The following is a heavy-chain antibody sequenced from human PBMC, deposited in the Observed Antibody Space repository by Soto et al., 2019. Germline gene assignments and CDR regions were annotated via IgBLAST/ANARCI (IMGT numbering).Heavy chain of an antibody. J-gene: IGHJ4*02. CDR1: GFTFSSYG. CDR2: ISYDGSNK. CDR3: AKDHYYDSSGSSPADY. Sequence: QVQLVESGGGVVQPGRSLRLSCAASGFTFSSYGMHWVRQAPGKGLEWAAVISYDGSNKYYADSVKGRFTISRDNSKNTLYLQMNSLRAEDTAVYYCAKDHYYDSSGSSPADYWGQGTLVTVSS. D-gene: IGHD3-22*01. V-gene: IGHV3-30*18.